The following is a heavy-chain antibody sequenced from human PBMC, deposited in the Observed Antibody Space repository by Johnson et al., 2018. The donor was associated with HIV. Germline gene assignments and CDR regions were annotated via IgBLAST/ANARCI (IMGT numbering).Heavy chain of an antibody. D-gene: IGHD1-26*01. CDR2: IRYDGNNK. CDR3: ASGVSEMDAFDI. CDR1: GFTFSSYG. J-gene: IGHJ3*02. Sequence: VQLVESGGGVVQPGGSLRLSCAASGFTFSSYGMHWVRQAPGKGLEWVAFIRYDGNNKYYADSVKGRFPISRDNSKNTLYLQMNSLRAEDTAVYYCASGVSEMDAFDIWGQGTMVTVSS. V-gene: IGHV3-30*02.